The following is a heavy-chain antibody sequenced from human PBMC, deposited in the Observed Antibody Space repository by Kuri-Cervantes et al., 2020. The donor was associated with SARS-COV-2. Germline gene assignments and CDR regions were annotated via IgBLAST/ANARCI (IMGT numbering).Heavy chain of an antibody. CDR1: NGSISSYS. D-gene: IGHD2-2*01. Sequence: SETLSLTCTVSNGSISSYSWSWVRQPPGKGLEWIGFFYYSGSTNYNPSLKSRVTISVDTSKNQFSLKLSSVTAADTAVYYCAREDLGNCSSTSCPYYYYGMDVWGQGTTVTVSS. CDR2: FYYSGST. J-gene: IGHJ6*02. CDR3: AREDLGNCSSTSCPYYYYGMDV. V-gene: IGHV4-59*12.